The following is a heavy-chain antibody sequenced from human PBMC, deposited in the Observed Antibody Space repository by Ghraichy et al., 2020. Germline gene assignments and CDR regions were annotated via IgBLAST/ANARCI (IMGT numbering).Heavy chain of an antibody. CDR3: ARSGDSPYAFDI. CDR2: IYYSGST. CDR1: GYSISSSNW. J-gene: IGHJ3*02. Sequence: ETLSLTCAVSGYSISSSNWWGWIRQPPGKGLEWIGYIYYSGSTYYNPSLKSRVTMSVDTSKNQFSLKLSSVTAVDTAVYYCARSGDSPYAFDIWGQGTMVTVSS. V-gene: IGHV4-28*01. D-gene: IGHD4-17*01.